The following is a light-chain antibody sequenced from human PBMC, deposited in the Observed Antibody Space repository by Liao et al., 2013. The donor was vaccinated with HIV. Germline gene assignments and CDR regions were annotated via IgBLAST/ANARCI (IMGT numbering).Light chain of an antibody. CDR3: QVWDSNSDHHVV. CDR2: HYN. V-gene: IGLV3-21*01. J-gene: IGLJ2*01. CDR1: NIGSKG. Sequence: SYGLTQPPTVSVAPGKTARITCGGNNIGSKGVHWYQQRPGQAPILVIYHYNERPSGIPERLTASNSGNTATLTISRVEAGDEADYYCQVWDSNSDHHVVFGGGTKLTVL.